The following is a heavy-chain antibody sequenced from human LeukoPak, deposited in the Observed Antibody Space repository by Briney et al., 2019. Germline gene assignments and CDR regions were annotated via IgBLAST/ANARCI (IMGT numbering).Heavy chain of an antibody. Sequence: GGSLRLSCAASGFTFSSYGMHWVRQAPGKGLEGVAFIRYDGSKKYYADSVKGRFTISRDNSKNTLYLQMNSLRAEDTAVYYCARGSGTGTYNRGQGTLVTVS. CDR3: ARGSGTGTYN. J-gene: IGHJ4*02. CDR1: GFTFSSYG. D-gene: IGHD1-7*01. V-gene: IGHV3-30*02. CDR2: IRYDGSKK.